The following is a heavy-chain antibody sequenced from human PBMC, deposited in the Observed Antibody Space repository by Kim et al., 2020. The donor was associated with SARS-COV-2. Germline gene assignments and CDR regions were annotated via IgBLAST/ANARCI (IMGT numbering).Heavy chain of an antibody. CDR1: GFTFSSYS. V-gene: IGHV3-21*01. Sequence: GGSLRLSCAASGFTFSSYSMNWVRQAPGKGLEWVSSISSSSSYIYYADAVKGRFTIVRDNAKNSLYWQMNSLRAEDTAGDYCARVPVESVVVPAAWGDY. CDR2: ISSSSSYI. D-gene: IGHD2-2*03. CDR3: ARVPVESVVVPAAWGDY. J-gene: IGHJ4*01.